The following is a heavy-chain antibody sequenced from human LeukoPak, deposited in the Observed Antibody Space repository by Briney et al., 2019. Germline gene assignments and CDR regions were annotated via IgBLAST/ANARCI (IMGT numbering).Heavy chain of an antibody. Sequence: PGRSLRPSCAASGFTFSRYGMHWVRPAPGKGLGWVAVISYDGSNKYYVDSVKGRFSISRDNSKNTLYLQMNSLRAEDTAVYYGAKSLRYFDWLFDYWGQGILVTVSS. CDR1: GFTFSRYG. D-gene: IGHD3-9*01. CDR2: ISYDGSNK. J-gene: IGHJ4*02. CDR3: AKSLRYFDWLFDY. V-gene: IGHV3-30*18.